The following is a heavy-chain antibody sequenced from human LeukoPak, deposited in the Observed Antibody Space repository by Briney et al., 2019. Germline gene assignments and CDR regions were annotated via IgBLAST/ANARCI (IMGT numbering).Heavy chain of an antibody. CDR2: INHSGST. V-gene: IGHV4-34*01. D-gene: IGHD6-19*01. CDR3: ARLRTVAVAPFDY. J-gene: IGHJ4*02. CDR1: GGSFSGYY. Sequence: SETLSLTCAVYGGSFSGYYWSWIRQPPGKGLEWIGEINHSGSTNYNPSLKCRVTISVDTSKNQFSLKLSSVTAADTAVYYCARLRTVAVAPFDYWGQGTLVTVSS.